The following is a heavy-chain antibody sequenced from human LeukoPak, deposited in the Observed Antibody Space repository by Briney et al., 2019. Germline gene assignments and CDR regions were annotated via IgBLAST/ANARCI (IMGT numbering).Heavy chain of an antibody. CDR2: IIPILGIA. Sequence: ASVKVSCKASGGTFSSYAISWVRQAPGQGLEWMGRIIPILGIANYAQKFQGRVTITADKSTSTAYMELSRLRSEDTAVYYCARGATMVRGVITGCYNWFDPWGQGTLVTVSS. J-gene: IGHJ5*02. V-gene: IGHV1-69*04. D-gene: IGHD3-10*01. CDR1: GGTFSSYA. CDR3: ARGATMVRGVITGCYNWFDP.